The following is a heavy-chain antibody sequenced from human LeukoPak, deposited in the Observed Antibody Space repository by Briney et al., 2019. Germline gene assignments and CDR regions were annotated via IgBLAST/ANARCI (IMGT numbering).Heavy chain of an antibody. D-gene: IGHD6-6*01. CDR1: GYTFTGYY. V-gene: IGHV1-2*06. Sequence: ASVKVSCKASGYTFTGYYMHWVRQAPGQGLEWMGRINPNSGGTNYAQKFQGRVTMTRDTSISTAYTELSRLRSDDTAVYYCARDGSSSPSRWFDPWGQGTLVTVSS. J-gene: IGHJ5*02. CDR2: INPNSGGT. CDR3: ARDGSSSPSRWFDP.